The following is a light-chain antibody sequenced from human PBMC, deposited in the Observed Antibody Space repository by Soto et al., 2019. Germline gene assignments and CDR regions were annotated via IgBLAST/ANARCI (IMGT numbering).Light chain of an antibody. CDR2: DAS. Sequence: EIVLTHSPGTLSLSPGERATLSCRASQSVSSSYLAWYQQKPGQAPRLLMYDASGRATDIPDRFSGSGSGTDFTLTISRLEPEDFAVYYCQHYGSSPPKYTFGQGTKLEIK. V-gene: IGKV3-20*01. J-gene: IGKJ2*01. CDR3: QHYGSSPPKYT. CDR1: QSVSSSY.